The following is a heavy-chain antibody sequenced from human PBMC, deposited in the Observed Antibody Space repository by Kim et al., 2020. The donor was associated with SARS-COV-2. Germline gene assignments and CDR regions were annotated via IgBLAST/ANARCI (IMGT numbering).Heavy chain of an antibody. D-gene: IGHD2-2*01. Sequence: ASVKVSCKASGYTFTSYGISWVRQAPGQGLEWMGWISAYNGNTNYAQKLQGRVTMTTDTSTSTAYMELRSLRSDDTAVYYCARDAVPPLDYYYGMDVWGQGTTVTVSS. CDR2: ISAYNGNT. J-gene: IGHJ6*02. V-gene: IGHV1-18*01. CDR1: GYTFTSYG. CDR3: ARDAVPPLDYYYGMDV.